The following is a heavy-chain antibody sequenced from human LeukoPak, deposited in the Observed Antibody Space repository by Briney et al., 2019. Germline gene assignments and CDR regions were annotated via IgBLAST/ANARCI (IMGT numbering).Heavy chain of an antibody. CDR1: GFTFSSYA. CDR2: ISGGGGST. V-gene: IGHV3-23*01. J-gene: IGHJ4*02. D-gene: IGHD3-22*01. Sequence: GGSLRLSCVASGFTFSSYAMSWVRQAPGKGLEWVSTISGGGGSTYYADSVKGRFTISRDNSKNTLYLQMNTLRAEDTAVYLCAKGLDSSGFSGSLDFWGQGTLVTVSS. CDR3: AKGLDSSGFSGSLDF.